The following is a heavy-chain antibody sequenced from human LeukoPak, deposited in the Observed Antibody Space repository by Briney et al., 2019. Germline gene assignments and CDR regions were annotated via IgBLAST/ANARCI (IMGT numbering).Heavy chain of an antibody. CDR1: GGSVSSGSYY. J-gene: IGHJ4*02. CDR3: ARVRPFGELGY. D-gene: IGHD3-10*01. Sequence: PSETLSLTCTVSGGSVSSGSYYWSWIRQPPGKGVEWIGYIYYSGSTNYNPSLKSRITISVNTSKNQFSLKLNSVTAADTAVYYYARVRPFGELGYWGQGTLVTVSS. V-gene: IGHV4-61*01. CDR2: IYYSGST.